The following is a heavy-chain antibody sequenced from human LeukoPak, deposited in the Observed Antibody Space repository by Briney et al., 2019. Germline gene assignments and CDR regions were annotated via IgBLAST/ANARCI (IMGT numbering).Heavy chain of an antibody. CDR1: GFTFDDYG. D-gene: IGHD2-2*01. Sequence: GGSLRLSCAASGFTFDDYGMSWVRQAPGKGLEWVSGINWNGGSTGYADSVKGRFTISRDNAKNSLYLQMNSLRAEDTALYHCARDANIVVVPAADWYFDLWGRGTLVTVSS. J-gene: IGHJ2*01. CDR2: INWNGGST. CDR3: ARDANIVVVPAADWYFDL. V-gene: IGHV3-20*01.